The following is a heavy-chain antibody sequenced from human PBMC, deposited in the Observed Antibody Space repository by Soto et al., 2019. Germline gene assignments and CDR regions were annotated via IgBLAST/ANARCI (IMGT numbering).Heavy chain of an antibody. V-gene: IGHV4-4*02. CDR3: TRDGDYGYSLAY. D-gene: IGHD5-18*01. CDR2: ISHSVSA. J-gene: IGHJ4*02. Sequence: QVQLQESGPGLVKPSETLTLTCAVSGASISTGKWWSWVRQPPGKGLAWIGEISHSVSANYNPALRSRVTMEVDKSKNQFSLKLSVTAADTAMYYCTRDGDYGYSLAYWGQGTLVTVSS. CDR1: GASISTGKW.